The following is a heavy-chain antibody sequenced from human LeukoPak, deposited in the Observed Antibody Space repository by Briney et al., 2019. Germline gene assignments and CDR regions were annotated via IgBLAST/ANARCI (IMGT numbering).Heavy chain of an antibody. J-gene: IGHJ3*02. V-gene: IGHV4-4*07. Sequence: SETLSLTCTVSGGSISSYYWSWIRQPAGKGLEWIGRIYTSGSTNYNPSLKSRVTMSVDTSKNQFSLKLSSVTAADTAVYYCARDSGDTVTEDAFDIWGQGTMVTVSS. CDR3: ARDSGDTVTEDAFDI. CDR2: IYTSGST. CDR1: GGSISSYY. D-gene: IGHD4-17*01.